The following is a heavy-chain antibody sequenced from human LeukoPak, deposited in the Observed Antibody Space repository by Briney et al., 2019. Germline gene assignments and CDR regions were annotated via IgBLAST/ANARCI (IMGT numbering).Heavy chain of an antibody. Sequence: PGGSLTLSCAASGFTFSSYGMHWVRQAPGKGLEWVAVIWYDGSNKYYADSVKGRFTISRDNSKNTLYLQMNSLRAEDTAVYYCARAGYYDSSGSTPFDYWGQGTLVTVSS. CDR2: IWYDGSNK. CDR1: GFTFSSYG. J-gene: IGHJ4*02. V-gene: IGHV3-33*01. D-gene: IGHD3-22*01. CDR3: ARAGYYDSSGSTPFDY.